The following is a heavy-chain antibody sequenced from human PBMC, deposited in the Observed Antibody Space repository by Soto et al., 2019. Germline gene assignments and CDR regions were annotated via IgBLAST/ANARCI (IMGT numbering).Heavy chain of an antibody. CDR2: INSDGSST. CDR3: ARGEYTDYYYGMDV. CDR1: GFTFSSYW. J-gene: IGHJ6*02. Sequence: PGGSLRLSCAASGFTFSSYWMHWVRQAPGKGLVWVSRINSDGSSTSYADSVKGRFTISRDNAKNTLYLQMNSLRAEDTAVYYCARGEYTDYYYGMDVWGQGTTVTVSS. D-gene: IGHD6-6*01. V-gene: IGHV3-74*01.